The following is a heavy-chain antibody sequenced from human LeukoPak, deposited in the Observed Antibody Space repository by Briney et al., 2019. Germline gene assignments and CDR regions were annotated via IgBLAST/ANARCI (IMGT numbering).Heavy chain of an antibody. CDR1: GYTFTGYY. Sequence: GASVKVSCKASGYTFTGYYMHWVRQAPGQGLEWMGWINPNSGGTNYAQKFQGWVTMTRDTSISTAYMELSRLRSDDTAVYYCARDSYYYESIGYLRGDHWGQGTLVTVSS. CDR3: ARDSYYYESIGYLRGDH. J-gene: IGHJ5*02. V-gene: IGHV1-2*04. CDR2: INPNSGGT. D-gene: IGHD3-22*01.